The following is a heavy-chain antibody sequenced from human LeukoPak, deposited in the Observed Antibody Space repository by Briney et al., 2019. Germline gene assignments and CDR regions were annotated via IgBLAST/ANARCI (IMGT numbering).Heavy chain of an antibody. Sequence: PVGSLRLSCAASGFTFSSYSMNWVRQAPGKGLEWVSYISSSSSTIYYADSVKGRFTISRDNAKNSLYLQMNSLRAEDTAVYYCARETYCSGGSCYPYYFDYWGQGTLVTVSS. D-gene: IGHD2-15*01. CDR2: ISSSSSTI. J-gene: IGHJ4*02. CDR1: GFTFSSYS. V-gene: IGHV3-48*01. CDR3: ARETYCSGGSCYPYYFDY.